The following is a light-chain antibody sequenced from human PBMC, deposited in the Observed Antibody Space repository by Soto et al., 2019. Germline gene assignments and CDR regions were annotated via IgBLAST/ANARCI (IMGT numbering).Light chain of an antibody. V-gene: IGLV1-51*02. CDR3: GTWDSSLSAFYV. CDR1: SSNIGNNY. CDR2: ENN. Sequence: QSVLTQPPSVSAAPGQKVTISCSGSSSNIGNNYVSRYQQLPGTAPKLLIYENNKRPSGIPDRLSGSKSGTSATLGITGLQTGDEADYYCGTWDSSLSAFYVFGTGTKVTVL. J-gene: IGLJ1*01.